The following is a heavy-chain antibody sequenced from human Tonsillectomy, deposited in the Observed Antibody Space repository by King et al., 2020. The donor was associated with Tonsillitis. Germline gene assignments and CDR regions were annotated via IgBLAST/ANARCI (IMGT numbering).Heavy chain of an antibody. CDR3: ARAMWESGSYRLAC. J-gene: IGHJ4*02. D-gene: IGHD1-26*01. CDR1: GYSFTGYY. CDR2: IYPNSGGT. Sequence: VQLVESGAEVKKPGASVKVSCKASGYSFTGYYMHWVRQAPGQGLEWMGWIYPNSGGTNYAQKFQGRVTMTRDTSISTAYMDLSRLTSDDTAVYYCARAMWESGSYRLACWGQGTLVTVSS. V-gene: IGHV1-2*02.